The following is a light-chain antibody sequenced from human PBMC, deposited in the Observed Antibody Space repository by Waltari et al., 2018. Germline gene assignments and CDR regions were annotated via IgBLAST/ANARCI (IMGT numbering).Light chain of an antibody. CDR1: SLRTSY. J-gene: IGLJ3*02. CDR3: HSRKGSDNQVV. V-gene: IGLV3-19*01. Sequence: SSELTQGPDVSVALGQTVKITCQGDSLRTSYASCYQVKPGQAPVLVLFGKGKRPSGIPDRISGYSSGTTSSLTITGAQAEDEADYYCHSRKGSDNQVVFGGGTKLTVL. CDR2: GKG.